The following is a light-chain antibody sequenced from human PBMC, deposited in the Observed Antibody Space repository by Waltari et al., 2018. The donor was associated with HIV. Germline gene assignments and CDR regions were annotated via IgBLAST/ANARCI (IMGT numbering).Light chain of an antibody. J-gene: IGKJ1*01. CDR2: KAS. Sequence: DIQMTQSHSTLSASVGDRVTITCRATQSVRTSWAWYPQKHGRSPKLLIYKASTFETEVPSRVSGGGAGTEFNLTISGLLSVDFATYYCQQYEGDTGTFGQGTTVELK. V-gene: IGKV1-5*03. CDR1: QSVRTS. CDR3: QQYEGDTGT.